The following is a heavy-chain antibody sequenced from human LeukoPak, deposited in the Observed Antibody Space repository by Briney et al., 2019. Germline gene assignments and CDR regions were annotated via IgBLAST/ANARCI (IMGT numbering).Heavy chain of an antibody. CDR1: GGSISSYY. J-gene: IGHJ4*02. CDR3: ARVLGYRSSTSCRAIDY. V-gene: IGHV4-59*12. D-gene: IGHD2-2*01. Sequence: SETLSLTCTVSGGSISSYYWSWIRQPPGKGLEWIGYIYYSGSTYYNPSLKSRVTISVDTSKNQFSLKLSSVTAADTAVYYCARVLGYRSSTSCRAIDYWGQGTLVTVSS. CDR2: IYYSGST.